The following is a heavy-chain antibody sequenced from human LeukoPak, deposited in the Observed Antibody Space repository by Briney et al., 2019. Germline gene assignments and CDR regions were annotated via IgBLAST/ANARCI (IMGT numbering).Heavy chain of an antibody. V-gene: IGHV4-34*01. Sequence: SESLSLTCAVYGGSFSGYYWSWIRQPPGKGLEWIGEINHSGSTNYNPSLKSRVTISVDTSKNQFSLELSSVTAADTAVYYCARQLYYDYVWGSYRFNWFDPWGQGTLVTVSS. CDR1: GGSFSGYY. J-gene: IGHJ5*02. CDR3: ARQLYYDYVWGSYRFNWFDP. D-gene: IGHD3-16*02. CDR2: INHSGST.